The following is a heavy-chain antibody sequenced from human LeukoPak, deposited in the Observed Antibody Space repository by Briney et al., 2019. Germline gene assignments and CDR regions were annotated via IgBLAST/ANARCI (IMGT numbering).Heavy chain of an antibody. CDR2: INSDGSST. J-gene: IGHJ4*02. CDR1: GFTFSSYW. V-gene: IGHV3-74*01. D-gene: IGHD3-16*01. CDR3: ARGGDDYVWGSPLDY. Sequence: GGSLRLSCAASGFTFSSYWKHWARQAPGKGLVWVSRINSDGSSTSYADSVKGRFTISRDNAKNTLYLQMNSLRAEDTAVYYCARGGDDYVWGSPLDYWGQGTLVTVSS.